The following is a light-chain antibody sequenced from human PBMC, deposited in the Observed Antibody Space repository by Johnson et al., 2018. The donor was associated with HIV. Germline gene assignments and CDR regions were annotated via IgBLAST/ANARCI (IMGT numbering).Light chain of an antibody. V-gene: IGLV1-51*01. CDR2: DND. CDR1: SSDIGNNY. J-gene: IGLJ1*01. Sequence: QSVLTQPPSLSAAPGQKVTISCSGSSSDIGNNYVSWYQHLPGTAPKLLIYDNDKRPSGIPDRFSGSKSGTSATLGIAGLPNGDEADYYCETWDSSLSAGYVFGTGTKVTVL. CDR3: ETWDSSLSAGYV.